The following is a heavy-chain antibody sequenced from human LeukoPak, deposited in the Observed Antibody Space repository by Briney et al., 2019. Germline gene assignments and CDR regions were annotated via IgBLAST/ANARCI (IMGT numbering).Heavy chain of an antibody. V-gene: IGHV1-18*01. D-gene: IGHD3-10*01. CDR1: GYTFTSYG. J-gene: IGHJ4*02. CDR2: ISAYNGNT. CDR3: ARGYGSGSPFDY. Sequence: ASVEVSCKASGYTFTSYGISWVRQAPGQGLEWMGWISAYNGNTNYAQKLQGRVTMTTDTSTSTAYMELSSLRSEDTAVYYCARGYGSGSPFDYWGQGTLVTVSS.